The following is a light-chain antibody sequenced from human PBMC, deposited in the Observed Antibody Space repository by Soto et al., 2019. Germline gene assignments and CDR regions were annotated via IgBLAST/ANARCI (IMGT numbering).Light chain of an antibody. Sequence: EIVMTQSPATLSLYPGERAALSCRASQSINSELAWYQQKPGQPPRLLIYGASTRATGVPARFTGSESGSEFTRTIRGLQSEDFAVYYCQQGHHLPLTFGQATRLEI. CDR2: GAS. CDR3: QQGHHLPLT. J-gene: IGKJ2*01. V-gene: IGKV3-15*01. CDR1: QSINSE.